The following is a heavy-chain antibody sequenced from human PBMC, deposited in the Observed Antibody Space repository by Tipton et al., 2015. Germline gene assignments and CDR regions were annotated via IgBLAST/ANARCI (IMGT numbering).Heavy chain of an antibody. V-gene: IGHV1-46*01. J-gene: IGHJ4*02. Sequence: QVQLVQSGAEVKKPGASVKVSCKASGYTFTSYYMHWVRQAPGQGLEWMGIINPLGGSTDYAQKFQGRVTMTRDTSTSTVYMELCSVRSADTAVYYCARDRDYGGNPDYWGQGTLVTVSS. CDR1: GYTFTSYY. CDR2: INPLGGST. D-gene: IGHD4-23*01. CDR3: ARDRDYGGNPDY.